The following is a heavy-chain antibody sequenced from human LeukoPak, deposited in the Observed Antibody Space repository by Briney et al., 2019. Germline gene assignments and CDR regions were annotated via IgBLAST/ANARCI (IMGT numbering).Heavy chain of an antibody. V-gene: IGHV4-4*02. Sequence: SETLSLTCSVSIGSISSSKWWSWVRQSPVKGLEWIGEIYLFGTTNYNPSFTSRVTMSVDRSRNQFSLKLTSVTAADTAVYYCARQKWEQQGRDYYFNGLDVWGPGTTVIVSS. CDR3: ARQKWEQQGRDYYFNGLDV. CDR1: IGSISSSKW. D-gene: IGHD1/OR15-1a*01. J-gene: IGHJ6*02. CDR2: IYLFGTT.